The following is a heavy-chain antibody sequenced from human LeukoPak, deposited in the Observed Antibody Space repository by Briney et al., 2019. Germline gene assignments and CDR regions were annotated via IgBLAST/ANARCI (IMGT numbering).Heavy chain of an antibody. CDR1: GGTFSSYA. Sequence: GASVKVSCKASGGTFSSYAISWVRQAPGQGLEWMGGIIPIFGTANYAQKFQGRVTITADGSTSTAYMELSSLRSEDTAVYYCAIPLSGYDYHTDYWGQGTLVTVSS. J-gene: IGHJ4*02. D-gene: IGHD5-12*01. V-gene: IGHV1-69*13. CDR2: IIPIFGTA. CDR3: AIPLSGYDYHTDY.